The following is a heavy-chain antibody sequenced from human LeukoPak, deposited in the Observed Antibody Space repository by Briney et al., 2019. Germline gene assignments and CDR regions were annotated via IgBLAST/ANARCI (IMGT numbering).Heavy chain of an antibody. D-gene: IGHD5-24*01. CDR1: GGTFSSYT. CDR2: IITILGIT. V-gene: IGHV1-69*04. CDR3: ARDSVAMSTIRDFGY. J-gene: IGHJ4*02. Sequence: SVKVSCKASGGTFSSYTINWVRQAPGQGLEWMGRIITILGITNYAQKLQGRVTMTTDTSTSTAYMELRSLRSDDTAVYYCARDSVAMSTIRDFGYWGQGTLVTVSS.